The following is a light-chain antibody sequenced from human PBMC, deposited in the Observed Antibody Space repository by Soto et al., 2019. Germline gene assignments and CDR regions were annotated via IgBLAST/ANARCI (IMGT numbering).Light chain of an antibody. Sequence: QSALTQPPSVSGSPGQAVTISCTGNSSDVGSYNRVSWYQQPPGTAPKLMIYEVSNRPSGVPDRFSGSKSGNTASLTISGLQAEDEADYYCSSYTSSSFYVFGTGTKVTVL. CDR2: EVS. CDR1: SSDVGSYNR. V-gene: IGLV2-18*02. CDR3: SSYTSSSFYV. J-gene: IGLJ1*01.